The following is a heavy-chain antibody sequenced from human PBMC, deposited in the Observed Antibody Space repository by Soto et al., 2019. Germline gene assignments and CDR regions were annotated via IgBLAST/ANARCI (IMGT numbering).Heavy chain of an antibody. V-gene: IGHV2-5*02. CDR2: IYWDDDK. CDR3: AHRILRTVFGLVTATAIYFDF. D-gene: IGHD3-3*01. J-gene: IGHJ4*02. CDR1: GLSLTTSGVG. Sequence: QITLNESGPTVVKPAETLTLTCTFPGLSLTTSGVGVGWIRQSPGRAPQRLALIYWDDDKRYSASLKNRLTITKYTSKNQVVLTMASVDSADTATYYCAHRILRTVFGLVTATAIYFDFWGQGTPVVVSS.